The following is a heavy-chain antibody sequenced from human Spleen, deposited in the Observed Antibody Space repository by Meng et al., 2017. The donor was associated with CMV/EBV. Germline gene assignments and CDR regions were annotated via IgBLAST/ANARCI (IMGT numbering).Heavy chain of an antibody. Sequence: GESLKISCAASGFTFSSYGMHWVRQAPGKGLEWVAFIRYDGSNKYYADSVKGRFTISRDNSKNTLYLQMNSLRAEDTAVYYCARNGIVVVPAAIYYYGMDVWGQGTTVTVSS. D-gene: IGHD2-2*01. J-gene: IGHJ6*02. CDR2: IRYDGSNK. CDR1: GFTFSSYG. V-gene: IGHV3-30*02. CDR3: ARNGIVVVPAAIYYYGMDV.